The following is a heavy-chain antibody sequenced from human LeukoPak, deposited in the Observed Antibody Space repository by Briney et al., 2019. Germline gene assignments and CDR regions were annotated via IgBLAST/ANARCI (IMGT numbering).Heavy chain of an antibody. Sequence: QPGRSLRLSCAASGFTFSSYGMHWVRQAPGKGLEWVAVIWYDGGNKYYADSVKGRFTISRDNSKNTLYLQMNSLRAEDTAVYYCARDRAVAAFDYWGQGTLVTVSS. J-gene: IGHJ4*02. CDR3: ARDRAVAAFDY. CDR2: IWYDGGNK. CDR1: GFTFSSYG. D-gene: IGHD6-19*01. V-gene: IGHV3-33*01.